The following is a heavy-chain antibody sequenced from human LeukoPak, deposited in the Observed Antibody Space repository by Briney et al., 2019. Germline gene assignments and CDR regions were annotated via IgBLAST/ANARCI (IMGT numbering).Heavy chain of an antibody. J-gene: IGHJ4*02. Sequence: ASVKVSCKASGYTFTSYGISWVRQAPGQGLEWMGWISAYNGNTNYAQKFQGRVTMTRDTSISTAYMELSRLRSDDTAVYYCARFYYDSSGYYDYWGQGTLVTVSS. CDR3: ARFYYDSSGYYDY. D-gene: IGHD3-22*01. CDR2: ISAYNGNT. V-gene: IGHV1-18*01. CDR1: GYTFTSYG.